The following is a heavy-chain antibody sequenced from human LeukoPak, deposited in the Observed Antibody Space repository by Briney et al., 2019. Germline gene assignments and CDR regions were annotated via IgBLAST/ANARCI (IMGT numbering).Heavy chain of an antibody. CDR3: AKAKDYYGSGVSLDY. V-gene: IGHV3-23*01. Sequence: GATLRLSCAASGFIFSNYGMSWVRQAPGKGLEWVSSISGGGLSTYYADSVKGRFSISRDKSKNTLYLQMNGLRAEDTAVYYCAKAKDYYGSGVSLDYWGQGTLVTVSS. CDR1: GFIFSNYG. J-gene: IGHJ4*02. CDR2: ISGGGLST. D-gene: IGHD3-10*01.